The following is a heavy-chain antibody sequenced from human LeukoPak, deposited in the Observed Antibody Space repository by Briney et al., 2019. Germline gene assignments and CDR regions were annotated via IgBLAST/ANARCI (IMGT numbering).Heavy chain of an antibody. D-gene: IGHD6-13*01. J-gene: IGHJ4*02. CDR1: GFTFSIYS. Sequence: PGGSLRLSCTPSGFTFSIYSMTWVRQAPGKGLEWVSSIGSGSKYIYYADSVKGRFATSRDNAKNSLYLQMNSLRVEDTAVYYCARGGTGHSSSWYGYWGQGALVTVSS. CDR2: IGSGSKYI. CDR3: ARGGTGHSSSWYGY. V-gene: IGHV3-21*01.